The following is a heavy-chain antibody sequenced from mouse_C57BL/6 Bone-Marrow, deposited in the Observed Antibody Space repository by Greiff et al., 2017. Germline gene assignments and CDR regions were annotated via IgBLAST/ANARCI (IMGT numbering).Heavy chain of an antibody. CDR1: GFTFNTYA. D-gene: IGHD1-1*01. J-gene: IGHJ3*01. CDR2: IRSKSSNYAT. V-gene: IGHV10-3*01. Sequence: EVHLVESGGGLVQPKGSLKLSCAASGFTFNTYAMHWVRQAPGKGLEWVARIRSKSSNYATYYADSVKDRFTISRDDSHSMLYLQMNNLKTEDTAMYYCVTTTVVAPGFAYWGQGTLVTVSA. CDR3: VTTTVVAPGFAY.